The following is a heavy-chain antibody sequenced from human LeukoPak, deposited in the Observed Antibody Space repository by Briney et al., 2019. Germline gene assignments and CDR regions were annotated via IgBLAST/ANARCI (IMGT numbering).Heavy chain of an antibody. CDR3: ARGSDSPPSENWSDP. V-gene: IGHV1-69*13. D-gene: IGHD1-14*01. CDR1: GGTFSSYA. Sequence: GASVKVSCKASGGTFSSYAISWVRQAPGQGLEWMGGIIPIFGTANYAQKFQGRVTITADESTSTAYMELSSLRSEDTAVYYCARGSDSPPSENWSDPWGQGTLVTVSS. J-gene: IGHJ5*02. CDR2: IIPIFGTA.